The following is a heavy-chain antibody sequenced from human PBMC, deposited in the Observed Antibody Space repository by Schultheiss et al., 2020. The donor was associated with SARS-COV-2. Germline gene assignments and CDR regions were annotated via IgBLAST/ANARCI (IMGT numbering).Heavy chain of an antibody. V-gene: IGHV4-59*12. CDR1: GGSISSYY. D-gene: IGHD2-15*01. CDR2: IYYSGST. CDR3: ARDGRGYYYGMDV. J-gene: IGHJ6*02. Sequence: SQTLSLTCTVAGGSISSYYWSWIRQPAGKGLEWIGYIYYSGSTNYNPSLKSRVTMSVDRSKNQFSLKLSSVTAADTAVYYCARDGRGYYYGMDVWGQGTTVTVSS.